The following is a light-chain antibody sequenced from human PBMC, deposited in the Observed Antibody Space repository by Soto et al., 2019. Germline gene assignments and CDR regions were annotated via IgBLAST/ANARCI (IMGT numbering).Light chain of an antibody. V-gene: IGKV1-13*02. Sequence: AIQLTQSPSSLSASVGDRVTITCRASQGISSALAWYQQKPGKAPKLLIYDASSLESGVPSRFSGSGSGTDFTLTISSLQPEDLATYYCQQFNSYPFFGPGTKVDIK. CDR1: QGISSA. CDR2: DAS. J-gene: IGKJ3*01. CDR3: QQFNSYPF.